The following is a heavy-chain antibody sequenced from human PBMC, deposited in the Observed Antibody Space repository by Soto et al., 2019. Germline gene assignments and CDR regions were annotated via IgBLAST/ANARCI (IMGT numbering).Heavy chain of an antibody. V-gene: IGHV1-69*06. CDR1: GGTFSSYA. CDR2: VIPIFGTA. J-gene: IGHJ4*02. CDR3: ARVHSSRWWAPSRLLGPFEY. D-gene: IGHD6-13*01. Sequence: SVKGSCKASGGTFSSYAISWVRQAPGQGLEWMGGVIPIFGTANYAQKFQGRVTITADKSTSTAYMELRRLRSDDTAVYYCARVHSSRWWAPSRLLGPFEYWGQGTMVTVSS.